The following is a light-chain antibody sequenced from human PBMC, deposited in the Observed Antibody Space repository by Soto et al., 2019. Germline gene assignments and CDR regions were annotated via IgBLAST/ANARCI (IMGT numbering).Light chain of an antibody. Sequence: QSALTQPASVSGSPGQSITISCTGTSSDVGRYNYVSWCQQHPGKAPKLIIYDVSNRPSGVSNRFSGSKSGNTASLTISGLQAEDEADYYCSSYTSSSTVVFGGGPSSPS. CDR2: DVS. V-gene: IGLV2-14*01. J-gene: IGLJ2*01. CDR3: SSYTSSSTVV. CDR1: SSDVGRYNY.